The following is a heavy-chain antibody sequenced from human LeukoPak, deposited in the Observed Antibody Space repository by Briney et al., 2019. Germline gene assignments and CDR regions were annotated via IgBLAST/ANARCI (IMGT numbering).Heavy chain of an antibody. Sequence: SETLSLTCAVYGGSFSGYYWSWIRQPPGKGLEWIGEINHSGSTNYNPSLKSRVTISVDTSKNQFSLKLSSVTAADTAVYYCARDLGSPSDYWGQGTLVTVPS. CDR3: ARDLGSPSDY. CDR1: GGSFSGYY. J-gene: IGHJ4*02. D-gene: IGHD3-16*01. CDR2: INHSGST. V-gene: IGHV4-34*01.